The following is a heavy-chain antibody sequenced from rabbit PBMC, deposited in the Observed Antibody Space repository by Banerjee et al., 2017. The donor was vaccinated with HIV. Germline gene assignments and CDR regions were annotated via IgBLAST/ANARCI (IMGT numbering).Heavy chain of an antibody. V-gene: IGHV1S47*01. CDR1: GFDLSSGA. CDR2: IYINSGTT. J-gene: IGHJ6*01. CDR3: VRDLAGVIGWNFDV. Sequence: QEQLEESGGDLVQPEGSLTLTCTASGFDLSSGAMSWVRQAPGKGLEWIGYIYINSGTTDYASWAKGRFTISKSTSLNTVTLQMTSLTAADTATYFCVRDLAGVIGWNFDVWGPGTLVTV. D-gene: IGHD4-1*01.